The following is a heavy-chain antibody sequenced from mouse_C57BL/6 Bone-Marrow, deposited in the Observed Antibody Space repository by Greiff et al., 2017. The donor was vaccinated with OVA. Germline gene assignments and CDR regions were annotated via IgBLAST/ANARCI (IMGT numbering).Heavy chain of an antibody. J-gene: IGHJ1*03. Sequence: EVKLVESGGGLVKPGGSLKLSCAASGFTFSDYGMHWVRQAPEKGLEWVAYISSGSSTIYYADTVKGRFTISRDNAKNTLFLQMTSLRSEDTAMYYCPRSNYYGSSHWYFDVWGTGTTVTVSS. V-gene: IGHV5-17*01. CDR2: ISSGSSTI. D-gene: IGHD1-1*01. CDR1: GFTFSDYG. CDR3: PRSNYYGSSHWYFDV.